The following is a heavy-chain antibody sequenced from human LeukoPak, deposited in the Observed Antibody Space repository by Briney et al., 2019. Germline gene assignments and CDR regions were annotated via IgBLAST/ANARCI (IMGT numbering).Heavy chain of an antibody. CDR2: INQDGSVK. CDR1: GFTFSHYW. V-gene: IGHV3-7*01. CDR3: ATNGGFYGTDV. J-gene: IGHJ6*02. Sequence: GGSLRLSCTASGFTFSHYWMDWVRQAPGKGLEWVANINQDGSVKYYVDSVKGRFTISRDNTKNSLSLRMDSLRDDDTAVYYCATNGGFYGTDVWGQGTTVTVSS. D-gene: IGHD3-16*01.